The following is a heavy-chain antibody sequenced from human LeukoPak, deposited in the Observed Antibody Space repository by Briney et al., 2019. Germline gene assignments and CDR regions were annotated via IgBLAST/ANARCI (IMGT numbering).Heavy chain of an antibody. D-gene: IGHD3-16*01. CDR1: GFTFSSYW. CDR2: IKQDGSEK. Sequence: PGGSLRLSCAASGFTFSSYWMSWVRQAPGKGLEWVANIKQDGSEKYYVDSVKGRFTISRDNAKNSLFLQMNSLRADDTAVYYCASCLLGDYYYYYGMDVWGQGTTVTVS. CDR3: ASCLLGDYYYYYGMDV. V-gene: IGHV3-7*01. J-gene: IGHJ6*02.